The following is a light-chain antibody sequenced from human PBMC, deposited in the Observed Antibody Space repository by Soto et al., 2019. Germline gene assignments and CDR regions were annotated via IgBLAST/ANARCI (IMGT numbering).Light chain of an antibody. J-gene: IGLJ1*01. CDR1: SSDVGGYNY. CDR3: CSYAGSYNYV. V-gene: IGLV2-11*01. CDR2: DVS. Sequence: QSALTHPRSVCWSPGHSVAISCTGTSSDVGGYNYVSWYQQHPGKAPKLMIYDVSKRPSGVPDRFSGSKSGNTASLTISGLQAEDEADYYCCSYAGSYNYVFGTGTNVTVL.